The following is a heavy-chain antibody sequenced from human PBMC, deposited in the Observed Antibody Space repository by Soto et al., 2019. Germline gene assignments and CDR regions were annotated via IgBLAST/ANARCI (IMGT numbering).Heavy chain of an antibody. V-gene: IGHV5-51*01. D-gene: IGHD1-26*01. Sequence: GESLKISCKGSGYSFTSYWIGWVRQMPGKGLEWMGIIYPGDSDTRYSPSFQGQVTISADKSISTAYLQWSSLKASDTAMYYCATHGIVVAKGQDYYYYVMDVWGQGTTVTVSS. CDR2: IYPGDSDT. CDR1: GYSFTSYW. CDR3: ATHGIVVAKGQDYYYYVMDV. J-gene: IGHJ6*02.